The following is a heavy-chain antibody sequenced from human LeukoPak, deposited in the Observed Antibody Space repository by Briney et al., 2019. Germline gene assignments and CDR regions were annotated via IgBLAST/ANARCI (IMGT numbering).Heavy chain of an antibody. CDR3: ARVHDSSGYYYYFDY. J-gene: IGHJ4*02. V-gene: IGHV4-59*01. CDR2: IYYSGST. D-gene: IGHD3-22*01. CDR1: GGSISSYY. Sequence: KPSETLSLTCTVSGGSISSYYWSWIRQPPGKGLEWIGYIYYSGSTNYSPSLKSRVTISVDTSKNQFSLKLSSVTAADTAVYYCARVHDSSGYYYYFDYWGQGTLVTVSS.